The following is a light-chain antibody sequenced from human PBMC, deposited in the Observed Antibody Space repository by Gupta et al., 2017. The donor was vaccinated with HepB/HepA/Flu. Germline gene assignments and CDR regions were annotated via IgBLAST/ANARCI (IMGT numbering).Light chain of an antibody. Sequence: DIQLTQSPSFLSASVGDRVTITCRASQGISRFLAWYQQKPGKAPNLLIYLASTLQSGVPSRFSASGSVTEFTLRISSLQPEDIATSSSQQLYSYPWTFGQGTKVEIK. CDR3: QQLYSYPWT. CDR2: LAS. V-gene: IGKV1-9*01. J-gene: IGKJ1*01. CDR1: QGISRF.